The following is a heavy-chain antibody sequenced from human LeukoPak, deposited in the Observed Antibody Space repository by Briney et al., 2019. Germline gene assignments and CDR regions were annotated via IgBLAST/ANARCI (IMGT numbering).Heavy chain of an antibody. D-gene: IGHD2/OR15-2a*01. V-gene: IGHV4-59*08. CDR1: GGSISSYY. CDR3: AGHHPRNTVDF. Sequence: TSETLSLTCTVSGGSISSYYWSWIRQPPGKGLEWIGYIYYSGSTNYNPSLKSRVTISVDTSKNQFSLKLSSVTAADTAVYYCAGHHPRNTVDFWGQGTLVTVSS. CDR2: IYYSGST. J-gene: IGHJ4*02.